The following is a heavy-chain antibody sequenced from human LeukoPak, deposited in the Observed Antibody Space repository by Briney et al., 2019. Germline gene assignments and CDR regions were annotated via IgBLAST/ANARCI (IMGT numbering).Heavy chain of an antibody. D-gene: IGHD3-22*01. CDR2: IYYSGST. CDR3: ARVPYYYDSSGGGNYYYYYMDV. Sequence: PSETLSLTCTVSGGSISNYYCSWIRQPPGKGLEWIGYIYYSGSTNYNPSLKSRVTISVDTSKNQFSLKLSSVTAADTAVYYCARVPYYYDSSGGGNYYYYYMDVWGKGTTVTVSS. V-gene: IGHV4-59*01. J-gene: IGHJ6*03. CDR1: GGSISNYY.